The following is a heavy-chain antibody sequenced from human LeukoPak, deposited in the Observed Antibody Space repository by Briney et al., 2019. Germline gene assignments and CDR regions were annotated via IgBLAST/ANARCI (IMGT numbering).Heavy chain of an antibody. Sequence: PGGSLRLSCAASGFTFSSYEMNWVRQAPGKGLEWVSYISSSGNTIYYADSVKGRFTISRDNAKNSLYLQMNSLRAEDTAVYYCARGSKGGYSYGYDWGQGTLVTVSS. CDR2: ISSSGNTI. CDR3: ARGSKGGYSYGYD. J-gene: IGHJ4*02. CDR1: GFTFSSYE. D-gene: IGHD5-18*01. V-gene: IGHV3-48*03.